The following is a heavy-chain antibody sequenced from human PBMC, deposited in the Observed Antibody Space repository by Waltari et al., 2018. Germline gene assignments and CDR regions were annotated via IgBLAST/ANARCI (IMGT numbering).Heavy chain of an antibody. Sequence: EVQLVESGGGLVQPGGSLRLSCEASGSPVGNNELGWVRQAPGKGLEWVSLIYSGGNTRYADSVKGRFTISRDGSKNTVYLQMTSLRAEDTAVYYWARNVGELGVWGQGTTVTVSS. CDR1: GSPVGNNE. CDR2: IYSGGNT. J-gene: IGHJ6*02. D-gene: IGHD3-16*01. V-gene: IGHV3-66*01. CDR3: ARNVGELGV.